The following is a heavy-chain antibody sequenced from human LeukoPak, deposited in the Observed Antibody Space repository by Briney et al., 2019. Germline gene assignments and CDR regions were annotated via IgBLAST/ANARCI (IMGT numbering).Heavy chain of an antibody. J-gene: IGHJ4*02. CDR1: RFTFSSYS. Sequence: GGSLRLSCAASRFTFSSYSMNWVRQAPGKGLEWVSYISSSSSTIYYADSVKGRFTISRDNAKNSLYLQMNSLRAEDTAVYCCAREALRGYSYGYFDYWGQGTLVTVSS. V-gene: IGHV3-48*01. D-gene: IGHD5-18*01. CDR2: ISSSSSTI. CDR3: AREALRGYSYGYFDY.